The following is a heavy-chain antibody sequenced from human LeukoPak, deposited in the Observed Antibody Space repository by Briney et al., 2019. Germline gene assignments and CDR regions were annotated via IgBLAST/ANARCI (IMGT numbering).Heavy chain of an antibody. CDR2: INPNSGGT. Sequence: GASVKVSCKASGYTFTGYYMHWVRQAPGQGLGWMGWINPNSGGTNYAQKFQGRVTMTRDTSISTAYMELSRLRSDDTAVYYCARVTMIVGDAFDIWGQGTMVTVSS. D-gene: IGHD3-22*01. CDR3: ARVTMIVGDAFDI. V-gene: IGHV1-2*02. J-gene: IGHJ3*02. CDR1: GYTFTGYY.